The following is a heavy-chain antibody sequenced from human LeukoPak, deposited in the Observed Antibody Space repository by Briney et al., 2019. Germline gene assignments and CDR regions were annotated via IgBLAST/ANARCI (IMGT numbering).Heavy chain of an antibody. D-gene: IGHD4-17*01. Sequence: PSETLSLTCTVSGASIRTSTYYWGWIRQPPGKGLEWIGSIYYSGNTYYNPSLKSRVTMSVDTSKNQFSLKLSSVTAADAAIYYCARSHMYGDYGEDIWGHGTVVAVSS. CDR1: GASIRTSTYY. V-gene: IGHV4-39*01. CDR2: IYYSGNT. CDR3: ARSHMYGDYGEDI. J-gene: IGHJ3*02.